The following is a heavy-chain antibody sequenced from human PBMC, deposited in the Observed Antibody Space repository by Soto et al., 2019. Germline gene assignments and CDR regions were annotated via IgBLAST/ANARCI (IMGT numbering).Heavy chain of an antibody. CDR1: GFTYSRDA. D-gene: IGHD6-19*01. CDR3: AREPHTAVAGGTFDP. CDR2: ISYDGSNK. Sequence: PGGSLRLSCAASGFTYSRDAMHWVRQAPGKGLEWVAVISYDGSNKYYADSVKGRFTISRDNSKNTLYLQMNSLRAEDTAVYYCAREPHTAVAGGTFDPWGQGTLVTVSS. V-gene: IGHV3-30-3*01. J-gene: IGHJ5*02.